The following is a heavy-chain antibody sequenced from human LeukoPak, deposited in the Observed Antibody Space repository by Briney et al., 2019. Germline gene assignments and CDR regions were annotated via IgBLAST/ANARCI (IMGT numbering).Heavy chain of an antibody. Sequence: GRSLRLSCAASGFTFSSYGMHWVRQAPGKGLEWVAVIWYDGSNKYYADSVKGRFTTSRDNSKNTLYLQMNSLRAEDTAVYYCARGCSGGSCYSDAFDIWGQGTMVTVSS. CDR1: GFTFSSYG. D-gene: IGHD2-15*01. V-gene: IGHV3-33*01. CDR3: ARGCSGGSCYSDAFDI. CDR2: IWYDGSNK. J-gene: IGHJ3*02.